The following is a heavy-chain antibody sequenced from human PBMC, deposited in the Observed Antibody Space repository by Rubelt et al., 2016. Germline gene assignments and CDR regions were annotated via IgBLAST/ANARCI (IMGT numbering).Heavy chain of an antibody. CDR2: ISGSGGRT. D-gene: IGHD1-26*01. V-gene: IGHV3-23*04. CDR1: GFTFSNYA. CDR3: ARYRYSGSYGNFDY. J-gene: IGHJ4*02. Sequence: EVQLVESGGGLVQPGGSLRLSCAASGFTFSNYAMSWVRQAPGTGLEWVSSISGSGGRTYYADSVKGRFTISRDNSKDTLYLQMNSLRSEETSVYYCARYRYSGSYGNFDYWGQGTLVTVSS.